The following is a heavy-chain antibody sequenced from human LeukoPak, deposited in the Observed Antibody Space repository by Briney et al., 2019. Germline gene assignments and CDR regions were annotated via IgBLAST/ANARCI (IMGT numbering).Heavy chain of an antibody. CDR1: GFTFGDYA. D-gene: IGHD1-26*01. CDR2: IRYDGSNK. J-gene: IGHJ6*03. CDR3: AKGYGWEASYYYYYMDV. V-gene: IGHV3-30*02. Sequence: GGSLRLSCTASGFTFGDYATSWFRQAPGKGLEWVAFIRYDGSNKYYADSVKGRFTISRDNSKNTLYLQMNSLRAEDTAVYYCAKGYGWEASYYYYYMDVWGKGTTVTISS.